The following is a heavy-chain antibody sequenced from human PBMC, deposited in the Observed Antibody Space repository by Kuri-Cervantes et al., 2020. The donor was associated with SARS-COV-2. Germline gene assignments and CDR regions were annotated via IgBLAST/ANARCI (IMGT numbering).Heavy chain of an antibody. J-gene: IGHJ6*02. CDR2: SIPIFGTA. V-gene: IGHV1-69*13. CDR3: ARDYWARGVVIMGLYGMDV. D-gene: IGHD3-3*01. Sequence: SVKVSCKASGVTLNTYAISWVRQAPGQGLEWMGGSIPIFGTANYAQKFQGRLTITADESTSTAYMELSSLRSEDTAVYYCARDYWARGVVIMGLYGMDVWGQGTTVTVSS. CDR1: GVTLNTYA.